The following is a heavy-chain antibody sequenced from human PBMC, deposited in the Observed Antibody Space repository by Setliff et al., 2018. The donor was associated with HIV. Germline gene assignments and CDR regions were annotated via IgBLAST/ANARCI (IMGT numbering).Heavy chain of an antibody. CDR3: ARGPGSRITIFGVVIIPYYYYGMDV. CDR2: INAGNGNT. D-gene: IGHD3-3*01. Sequence: GASVKVSCKASGYTFTNYAMHWVRQAPGQRLEWMGWINAGNGNTKYSQKFQGRVTMTTDTSTSTAYMELRSLRSDDTAVYYCARGPGSRITIFGVVIIPYYYYGMDVWGQGTTVTVSS. J-gene: IGHJ6*02. CDR1: GYTFTNYA. V-gene: IGHV1-3*01.